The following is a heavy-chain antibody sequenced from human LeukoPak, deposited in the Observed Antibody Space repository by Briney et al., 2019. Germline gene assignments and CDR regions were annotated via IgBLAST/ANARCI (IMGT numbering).Heavy chain of an antibody. CDR1: GYSISSGYY. CDR2: IYHSGST. V-gene: IGHV4-38-2*02. CDR3: AREMEDSSPGWWYFDL. D-gene: IGHD6-13*01. J-gene: IGHJ2*01. Sequence: KPSETLPLTCAVSGYSISSGYYWGWIRQPPGKGLEWIGSIYHSGSTYYNPSLKSRVTISVDTSKNQFSLKLSSVTAADTAVYYCAREMEDSSPGWWYFDLWGRGTLVTVSS.